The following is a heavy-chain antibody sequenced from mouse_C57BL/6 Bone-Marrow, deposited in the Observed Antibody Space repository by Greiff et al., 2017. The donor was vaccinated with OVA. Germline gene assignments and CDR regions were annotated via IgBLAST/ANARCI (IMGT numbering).Heavy chain of an antibody. Sequence: VQLQESGAELVRPGTSVKVSCKASGYAFTNYLIEWVKQRPGQGLEWIGVINPGSGGTNYNEKFKGKATLTADKSSSTAYMQLSSLTSEDSAVYVGASSGDDNYFDYWGQGTTLTVSS. CDR3: ASSGDDNYFDY. J-gene: IGHJ2*01. CDR1: GYAFTNYL. V-gene: IGHV1-54*01. CDR2: INPGSGGT. D-gene: IGHD2-12*01.